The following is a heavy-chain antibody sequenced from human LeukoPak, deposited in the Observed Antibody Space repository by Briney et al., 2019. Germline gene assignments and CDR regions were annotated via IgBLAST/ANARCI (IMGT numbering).Heavy chain of an antibody. CDR1: GYTFTGYY. V-gene: IGHV1-2*02. Sequence: GASVKVSCKASGYTFTGYYMHWVRQAPGQGLEWMGWINPNSGGTNYAQKFQGRVTMTRDTSISTAYMELSRLRSDDTAVCYCASPLGGGYDSSGYEFDYWGQGTLVTVSS. CDR2: INPNSGGT. J-gene: IGHJ4*02. D-gene: IGHD3-22*01. CDR3: ASPLGGGYDSSGYEFDY.